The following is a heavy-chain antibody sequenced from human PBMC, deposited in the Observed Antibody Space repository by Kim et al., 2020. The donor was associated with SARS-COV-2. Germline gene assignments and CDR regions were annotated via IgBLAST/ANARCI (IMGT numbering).Heavy chain of an antibody. CDR1: GFSFSMYA. D-gene: IGHD3-16*01. CDR3: AKFGGPSTLAPFDF. Sequence: GGSLRLSCASSGFSFSMYAMSWVRQAPGKGLEWVSGISASGSSAYYADSAKGRFTISRDSSKNTLHLQMNGLRADDTAIYYCAKFGGPSTLAPFDFWGRGTLVTVSS. CDR2: ISASGSSA. J-gene: IGHJ4*02. V-gene: IGHV3-23*01.